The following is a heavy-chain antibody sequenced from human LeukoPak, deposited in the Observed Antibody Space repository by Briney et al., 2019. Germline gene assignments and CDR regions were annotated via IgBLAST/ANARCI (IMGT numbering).Heavy chain of an antibody. CDR1: GGSISSYY. D-gene: IGHD5-12*01. Sequence: PSETLSLTCTVSGGSISSYYWSWIRQPAGKGLEWIGRIYTSGSTNYNPSLKSRVTMSVDTSKNQFSLKLSSVTAADTAVYYCARETYAYSDYEGDFVYWGQGTLFTVSS. J-gene: IGHJ4*02. CDR3: ARETYAYSDYEGDFVY. CDR2: IYTSGST. V-gene: IGHV4-4*07.